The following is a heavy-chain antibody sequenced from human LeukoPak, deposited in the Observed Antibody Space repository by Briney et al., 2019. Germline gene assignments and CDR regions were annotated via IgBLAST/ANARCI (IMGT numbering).Heavy chain of an antibody. J-gene: IGHJ5*02. V-gene: IGHV3-23*01. CDR3: AKHDPRRVVITNWFDP. Sequence: GGSLRLSCAASGFTFSAYAISWVRQAPGKGLEWVSAISGSGGITYYADSVKGRFTISRGDSKNTLYLQMNSLRAEDTAVYYCAKHDPRRVVITNWFDPWGQGTLVTVSS. D-gene: IGHD3-22*01. CDR2: ISGSGGIT. CDR1: GFTFSAYA.